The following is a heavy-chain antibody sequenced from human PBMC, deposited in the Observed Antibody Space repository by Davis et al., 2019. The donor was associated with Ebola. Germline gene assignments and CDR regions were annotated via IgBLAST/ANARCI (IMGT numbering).Heavy chain of an antibody. D-gene: IGHD3-22*01. CDR1: GFTFSSYW. V-gene: IGHV4-59*08. CDR3: ARVYYYDSSFDY. J-gene: IGHJ4*02. Sequence: ESLKISCAASGFTFSSYWMSWVRQPPGKGLEWIGYIYYSGSTNYNPSLKSRVTISVDTSKNQFSLKLSSVTAADTAVYYCARVYYYDSSFDYWGQGTLVTVSS. CDR2: IYYSGST.